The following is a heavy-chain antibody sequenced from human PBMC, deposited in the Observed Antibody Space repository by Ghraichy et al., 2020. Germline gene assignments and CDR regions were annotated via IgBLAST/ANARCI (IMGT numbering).Heavy chain of an antibody. V-gene: IGHV1-69*13. CDR2: IIPIFGTT. CDR3: ATAPGCSGGSCYVGY. CDR1: GGTFSSYA. Sequence: SVKVSCKASGGTFSSYAISWVRQAPGQGLEWMGGIIPIFGTTNYAQKFQGRVTITADESTSTAYMELSSLRSEDTAVYYCATAPGCSGGSCYVGYWGQGTLVTVSS. D-gene: IGHD2-15*01. J-gene: IGHJ4*02.